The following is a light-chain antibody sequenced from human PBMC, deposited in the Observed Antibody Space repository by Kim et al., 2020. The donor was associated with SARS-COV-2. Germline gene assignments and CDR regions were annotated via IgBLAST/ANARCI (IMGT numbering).Light chain of an antibody. CDR1: SSDVGRYNL. CDR3: CSHAGSSTSWM. CDR2: EVS. Sequence: QSALTQPASVSGSPGQSITISCAGTSSDVGRYNLVSWYQQHPGKAPKLLIYEVSKRPSGVSNRFSGSKSGSTASLTISGLQAEDEADYYCCSHAGSSTSWMFGGGTQLTVL. J-gene: IGLJ3*02. V-gene: IGLV2-23*02.